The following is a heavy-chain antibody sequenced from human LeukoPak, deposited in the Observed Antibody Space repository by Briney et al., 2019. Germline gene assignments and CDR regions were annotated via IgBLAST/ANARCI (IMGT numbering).Heavy chain of an antibody. J-gene: IGHJ4*02. V-gene: IGHV3-23*01. CDR2: ISGSGGGR. CDR1: GFTFSNYA. Sequence: PGGSLRPSCAVSGFTFSNYAMNWVRQAPGKGLEWVSGISGSGGGRNYADSVQGRLTISRDNSKNTLDLQINSLRGDDTAVYYCARSSRVTFGGVIDNWGQGTLVTVSS. CDR3: ARSSRVTFGGVIDN. D-gene: IGHD3-16*02.